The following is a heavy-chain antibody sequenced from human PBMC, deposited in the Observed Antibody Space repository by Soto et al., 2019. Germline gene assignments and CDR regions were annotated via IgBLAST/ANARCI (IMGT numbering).Heavy chain of an antibody. V-gene: IGHV3-72*01. J-gene: IGHJ4*02. D-gene: IGHD2-21*02. CDR3: VRLDTAYYPDH. Sequence: EVQLVESGGDLVQPGGSLRLSCAVSGFTFSDHYMDWVRQAPGKGLEWVGRSRNKANRFTTEYAASVKGRFTISRDDSKNALYLQMNALKTEDTAVYHGVRLDTAYYPDHWGQGTLVTVSS. CDR1: GFTFSDHY. CDR2: SRNKANRFTT.